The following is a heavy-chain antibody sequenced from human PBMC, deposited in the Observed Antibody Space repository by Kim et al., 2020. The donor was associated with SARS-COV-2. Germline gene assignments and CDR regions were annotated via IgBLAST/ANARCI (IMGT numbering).Heavy chain of an antibody. Sequence: GGSLRLSCAASGFTFSSYWMSWVRQAPGKGLEWVTNIKQDGSEKYYVDSVKGRFTISRDNAKNSLYLQMNSLRAEDTAVYYCAREVPEGYYCSGSYYYYYYGMDVWGQGTTVTVSS. CDR2: IKQDGSEK. CDR3: AREVPEGYYCSGSYYYYYYGMDV. CDR1: GFTFSSYW. D-gene: IGHD3-10*01. J-gene: IGHJ6*02. V-gene: IGHV3-7*01.